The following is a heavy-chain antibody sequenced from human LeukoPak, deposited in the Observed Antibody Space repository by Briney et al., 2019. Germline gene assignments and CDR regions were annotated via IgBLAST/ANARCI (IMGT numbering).Heavy chain of an antibody. J-gene: IGHJ4*02. V-gene: IGHV1-18*01. Sequence: GASVKVSCKASGYTFTSYGISWVRQAPGQGLEWMGWISAYNGNTNYAQKFQGRVTMTRDTSISTAYMELNILNTDDTAMYYCVALLLGYCSNASCYPFDYWGQGTLVTVSS. D-gene: IGHD2-2*01. CDR3: VALLLGYCSNASCYPFDY. CDR2: ISAYNGNT. CDR1: GYTFTSYG.